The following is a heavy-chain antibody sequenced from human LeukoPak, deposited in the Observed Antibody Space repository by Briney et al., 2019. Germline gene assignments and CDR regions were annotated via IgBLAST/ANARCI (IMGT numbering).Heavy chain of an antibody. CDR1: GDSVSSNSAT. Sequence: SQTLSLTCAISGDSVSSNSATWTWIRQSPSRGLEWLGRTYYRSKWYNDYAVSVKSRITISPDTCKNQFSLQLNSVILEDTAVYYCVRGGSWAYGWYFDLWGRGTLVTVSS. J-gene: IGHJ2*01. V-gene: IGHV6-1*01. CDR3: VRGGSWAYGWYFDL. CDR2: TYYRSKWYN. D-gene: IGHD2-21*01.